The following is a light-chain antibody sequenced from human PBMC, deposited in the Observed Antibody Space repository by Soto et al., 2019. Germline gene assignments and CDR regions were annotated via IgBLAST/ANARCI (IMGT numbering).Light chain of an antibody. V-gene: IGKV1-27*01. J-gene: IGKJ1*01. CDR3: QKYDSDPCS. CDR2: TAS. CDR1: QGIGNS. Sequence: DIQMTQSPSSLSASVGDRVTITCRASQGIGNSLAWYQQKPGKVPKVLIYTASTLHSGFPSRFSGSGSGTDFTLTIHSLKPEDVATYFCQKYDSDPCSFGQGTRVDI.